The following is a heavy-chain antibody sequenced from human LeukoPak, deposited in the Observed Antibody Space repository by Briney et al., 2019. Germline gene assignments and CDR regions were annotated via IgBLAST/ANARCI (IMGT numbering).Heavy chain of an antibody. D-gene: IGHD6-13*01. V-gene: IGHV3-23*01. CDR2: ISGSGDST. CDR1: GFTFSSYA. J-gene: IGHJ4*02. Sequence: GGSLRLSCAASGFTFSSYAVSWVRQPPGKGLEWVSAISGSGDSTYYTDSVKGRFTISRDNSKNTVFLQMSSLRAEDTAVYYCAKPPTTYRSGWYYFDYWGQGTLVTVSS. CDR3: AKPPTTYRSGWYYFDY.